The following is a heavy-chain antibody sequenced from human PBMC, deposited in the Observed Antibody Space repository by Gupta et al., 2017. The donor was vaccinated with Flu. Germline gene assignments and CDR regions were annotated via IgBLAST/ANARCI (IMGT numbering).Heavy chain of an antibody. V-gene: IGHV3-21*02. CDR2: RSSSSTYT. Sequence: EVQLVESGGGLVKPGGSLRLSCAASGFTFSTYSMNWVRQAPGKGLEWVSARSSSSTYTYYADSVKGRFTISRDNAKNSLYLQMNSLRAEDTAVYYCVREWTGDFDSWGQGTLVTVSS. J-gene: IGHJ4*02. D-gene: IGHD3-10*01. CDR3: VREWTGDFDS. CDR1: GFTFSTYS.